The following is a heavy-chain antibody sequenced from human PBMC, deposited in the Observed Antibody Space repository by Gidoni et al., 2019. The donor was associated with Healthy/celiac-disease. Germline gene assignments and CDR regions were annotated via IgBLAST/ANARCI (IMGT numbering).Heavy chain of an antibody. J-gene: IGHJ6*02. D-gene: IGHD4-4*01. Sequence: QLQLQESGPGLVKPSETLSLTCTVSGGSISSSSYYWGWIRQPPGKGLEWIGSVYYSGSTYYNPSLKSRVTISVDTSKNQFSLKLSSVTAADTAVYYCARLDPEYSNYVEDGMDVWGQGTTVTVSS. CDR3: ARLDPEYSNYVEDGMDV. V-gene: IGHV4-39*01. CDR1: GGSISSSSYY. CDR2: VYYSGST.